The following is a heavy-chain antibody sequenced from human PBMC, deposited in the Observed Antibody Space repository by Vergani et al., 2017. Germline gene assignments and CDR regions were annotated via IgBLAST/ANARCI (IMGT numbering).Heavy chain of an antibody. Sequence: QVQLQQWGAGLLKPSETLSLTCAVYGGSFSGYYWSWIRQPPGKGLEWIGEINHSGSTNYNPSLKSRVTISVDTSKNQFSLNLTSVTAADTAVYYCTRHGRSGWAGYFHHWGQGTLVTASS. D-gene: IGHD6-19*01. CDR3: TRHGRSGWAGYFHH. CDR2: INHSGST. J-gene: IGHJ1*01. V-gene: IGHV4-34*01. CDR1: GGSFSGYY.